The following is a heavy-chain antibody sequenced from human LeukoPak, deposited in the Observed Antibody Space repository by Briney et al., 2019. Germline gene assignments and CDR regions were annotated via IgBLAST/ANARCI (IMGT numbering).Heavy chain of an antibody. CDR2: IKSKTAGGTT. D-gene: IGHD3-22*01. Sequence: TGGSLRLSCAASAFTLSNAWMNWVRQAPGKGLEWVGRIKSKTAGGTTDYAAPAKGRFIISRDDSKNTLYLQMNSLKTEDTAVYYCSINYYESNDYYIDYWGQGTLVTVSS. CDR3: SINYYESNDYYIDY. CDR1: AFTLSNAW. J-gene: IGHJ4*02. V-gene: IGHV3-15*07.